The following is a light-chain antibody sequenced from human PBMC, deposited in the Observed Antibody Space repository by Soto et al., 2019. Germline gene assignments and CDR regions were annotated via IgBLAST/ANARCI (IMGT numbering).Light chain of an antibody. CDR2: GAS. J-gene: IGKJ1*01. CDR3: QQYGSSGT. V-gene: IGKV3-20*01. CDR1: QSVSNNY. Sequence: EIGLTQSPGTLSPSPGERATLSWRASQSVSNNYLAWYQQKPGQAPRLLIYGASNRATGIPDRFSGSGSGTDFTLTISRLEPEDFAVYYCQQYGSSGTFGQGTKVDIK.